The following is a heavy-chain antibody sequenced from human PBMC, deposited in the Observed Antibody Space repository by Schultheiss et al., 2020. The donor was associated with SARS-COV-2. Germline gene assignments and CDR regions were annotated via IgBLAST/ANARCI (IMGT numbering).Heavy chain of an antibody. D-gene: IGHD1-26*01. V-gene: IGHV3-30-3*02. CDR3: AKYSWDSGSLIDY. CDR2: ISYDGSNK. J-gene: IGHJ4*02. Sequence: GESLKISCAASGFTFSSYAMHWVRQAPGKGLEWVAVISYDGSNKYYADSVKGRFTISRDNSKNTLYLQMNSLRAEDTAVYYCAKYSWDSGSLIDYWGQGTLVTVSS. CDR1: GFTFSSYA.